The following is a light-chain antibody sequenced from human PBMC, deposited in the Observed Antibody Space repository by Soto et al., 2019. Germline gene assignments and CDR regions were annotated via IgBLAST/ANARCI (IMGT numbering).Light chain of an antibody. V-gene: IGKV3-11*01. Sequence: EIVLTQSPATLSLSPGERATLSCRASQSVSSYLAWYQHKPGQAPRLLIYDASNRATGIPARFSGSGSGTDFTLTISRLEHEDFAVYYCQQRDNWPRGAFGQGTKVEIK. CDR1: QSVSSY. J-gene: IGKJ1*01. CDR3: QQRDNWPRGA. CDR2: DAS.